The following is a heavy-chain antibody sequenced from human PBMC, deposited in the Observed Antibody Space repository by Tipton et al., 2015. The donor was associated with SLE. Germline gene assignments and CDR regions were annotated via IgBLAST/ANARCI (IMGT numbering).Heavy chain of an antibody. D-gene: IGHD5-18*01. Sequence: TLSLTCAVYGGSFSGYYWSWIRQPPGKGLEWIGEINHSGSTNYNPSLKSRVTISVDTSKNQFSLKLSSVTAADTAVYYCARGHHLLETALDYWGQGTLVTVSS. CDR3: ARGHHLLETALDY. CDR2: INHSGST. J-gene: IGHJ4*02. V-gene: IGHV4-34*01. CDR1: GGSFSGYY.